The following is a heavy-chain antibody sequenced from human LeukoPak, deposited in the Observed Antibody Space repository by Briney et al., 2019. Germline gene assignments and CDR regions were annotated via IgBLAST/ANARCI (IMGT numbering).Heavy chain of an antibody. D-gene: IGHD6-13*01. J-gene: IGHJ4*02. CDR1: GFTFSDYY. CDR2: ISTSGSSI. V-gene: IGHV3-11*01. CDR3: ARDRKDSSSWEYYFDY. Sequence: GGSLRLSCAASGFTFSDYYMRWIRQAPGRGLEWVSHISTSGSSIYYADSVKGRVTISRDNAKNSLYLQMNSLRAEDTAVYYCARDRKDSSSWEYYFDYWGQGTLVTVSS.